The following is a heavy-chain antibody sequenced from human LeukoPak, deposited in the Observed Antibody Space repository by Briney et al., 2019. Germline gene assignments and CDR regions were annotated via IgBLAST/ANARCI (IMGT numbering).Heavy chain of an antibody. CDR3: ARAVYGSGSYDNPQFDY. V-gene: IGHV1-18*01. J-gene: IGHJ4*02. CDR1: GYTFTSYG. Sequence: ASVKVSCKASGYTFTSYGISWVRQAPGQGLEWMGWISAYNGNTNYAQKLQGRVTMTTDTYTSTAYMELRSLRSDDTAVYYCARAVYGSGSYDNPQFDYWGQGTLVTVSS. CDR2: ISAYNGNT. D-gene: IGHD3-10*01.